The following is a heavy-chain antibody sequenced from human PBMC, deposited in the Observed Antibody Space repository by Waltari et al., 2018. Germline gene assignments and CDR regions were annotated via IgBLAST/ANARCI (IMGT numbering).Heavy chain of an antibody. J-gene: IGHJ4*02. CDR2: IKQDGSEM. CDR1: GFPFSNYW. V-gene: IGHV3-7*03. CDR3: ARGRNQDY. D-gene: IGHD3-16*01. Sequence: EVQLVESGGGLVQPGGSLRLSCAASGFPFSNYWMTWVRQAPGKGLEGVANIKQDGSEMYYVDSVKGRFTISRDNAKNSVYLQMNSLRAEDTAVYYCARGRNQDYWGQGTLVTVSS.